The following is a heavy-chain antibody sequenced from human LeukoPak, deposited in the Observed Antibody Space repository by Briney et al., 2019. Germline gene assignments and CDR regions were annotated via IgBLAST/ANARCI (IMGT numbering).Heavy chain of an antibody. Sequence: GGSLRLSCAGSGFTFSSHWMNWVRQAPGKWLEWVAHINQDGSETYYVDSVKGRFTISRDNAKNSLYLQMHSLRAEDTAVYYCARDSYRALEYWGQGTLVTVSS. J-gene: IGHJ4*02. D-gene: IGHD1-14*01. CDR1: GFTFSSHW. V-gene: IGHV3-7*01. CDR2: INQDGSET. CDR3: ARDSYRALEY.